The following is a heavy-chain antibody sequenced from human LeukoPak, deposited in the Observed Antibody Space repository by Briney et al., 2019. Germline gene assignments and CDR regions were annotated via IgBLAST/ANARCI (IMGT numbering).Heavy chain of an antibody. D-gene: IGHD1-1*01. Sequence: GGSLRLSCAASGFPFSSYWMSWDRQAPGKGLEWVANIKQDGSDEYYVDSVKGRFTISRDNAKNSLYLQLNSLRADDTAVYYCARLTGTTGFDYWGQGTLVTVSS. J-gene: IGHJ4*02. CDR1: GFPFSSYW. V-gene: IGHV3-7*01. CDR2: IKQDGSDE. CDR3: ARLTGTTGFDY.